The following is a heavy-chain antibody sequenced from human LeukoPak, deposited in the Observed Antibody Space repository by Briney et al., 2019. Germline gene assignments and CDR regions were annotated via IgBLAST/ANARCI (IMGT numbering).Heavy chain of an antibody. Sequence: GGSLRLSCAASGFTFSSYAMHWVRQAPGKGLEWVAVISYDGSNKYYADSVKGRFTISRDNSKNTLYLQMNSLRAEDTAVYYCARAGYSYGFFDYWGQGTLVTVSS. D-gene: IGHD5-18*01. CDR1: GFTFSSYA. J-gene: IGHJ4*02. CDR3: ARAGYSYGFFDY. V-gene: IGHV3-30*04. CDR2: ISYDGSNK.